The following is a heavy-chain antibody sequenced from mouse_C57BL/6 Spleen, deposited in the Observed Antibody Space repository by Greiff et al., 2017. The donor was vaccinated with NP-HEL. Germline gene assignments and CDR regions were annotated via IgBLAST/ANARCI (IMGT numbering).Heavy chain of an antibody. V-gene: IGHV1-22*01. Sequence: EVQLQQSGPELVKPGASVKMSCKASGYTFTDYNMHWVKQSHGKSLEWIGYINPNNGGTSYNQKFKGKATLTVNKSSSTAYMELRSLTSEDSAVYYCAREGPITTVVTHFDSWGQGTTLTVSS. CDR3: AREGPITTVVTHFDS. CDR1: GYTFTDYN. J-gene: IGHJ2*01. CDR2: INPNNGGT. D-gene: IGHD1-1*01.